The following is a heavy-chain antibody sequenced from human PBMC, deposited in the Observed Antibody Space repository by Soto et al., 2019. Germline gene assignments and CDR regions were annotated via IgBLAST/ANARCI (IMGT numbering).Heavy chain of an antibody. J-gene: IGHJ5*02. D-gene: IGHD2-2*01. Sequence: GGSLRLSCAASGFTFDDYAMHWVRQAPGKGLEWVSGISWNSGSIGYADSVKGRFTISRDNAKNSLYLQMNSLRAEDTALYYCAKDIVVVPAAFSHTGFDPWGQGTLVTVSS. CDR1: GFTFDDYA. CDR2: ISWNSGSI. CDR3: AKDIVVVPAAFSHTGFDP. V-gene: IGHV3-9*01.